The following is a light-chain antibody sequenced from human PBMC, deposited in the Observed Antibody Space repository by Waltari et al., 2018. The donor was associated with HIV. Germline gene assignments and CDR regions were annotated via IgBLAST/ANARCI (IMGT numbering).Light chain of an antibody. CDR3: QQSYSNPLT. CDR2: GAS. V-gene: IGKV1-39*01. J-gene: IGKJ3*01. CDR1: QSISTH. Sequence: DIQMTQSPSSLSASVGDRITISCRASQSISTHLNWYQQKLGKVPKVLIYGASTLQSGAPSRFSGSGSGTHFTLTISNLQPEDFATYYCQQSYSNPLTFGPGTKLDVK.